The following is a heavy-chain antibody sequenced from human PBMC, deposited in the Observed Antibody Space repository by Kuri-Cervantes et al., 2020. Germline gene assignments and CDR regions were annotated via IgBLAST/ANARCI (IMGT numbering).Heavy chain of an antibody. D-gene: IGHD3-10*01. CDR2: INHSGST. CDR3: ARDHRLLWFGESVPYYYRMDV. J-gene: IGHJ6*02. Sequence: GSLRLSCAVYGGSFSGYYWSWIRQPPGKGLEWIGEINHSGSTNYNPSLKSRVTISVGTSKNQFSLKLSSVTAADTAVYYCARDHRLLWFGESVPYYYRMDVWGQGTTVTVSS. CDR1: GGSFSGYY. V-gene: IGHV4-34*01.